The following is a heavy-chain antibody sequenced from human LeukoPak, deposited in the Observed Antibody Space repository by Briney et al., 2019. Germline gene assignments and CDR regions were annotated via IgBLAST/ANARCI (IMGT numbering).Heavy chain of an antibody. CDR2: IYSDGTT. J-gene: IGHJ1*01. D-gene: IGHD2-21*01. CDR3: ARNCGGDCYLTFQH. CDR1: GFTVSSNY. V-gene: IGHV3-53*01. Sequence: GGSLRLSCAASGFTVSSNYMSWVRQAPGKGLEWVSVIYSDGTTYFADSVKGRFTISRDNSKNTVYLQMNSLRAEDTAVYYCARNCGGDCYLTFQHWGQGTLVTVSS.